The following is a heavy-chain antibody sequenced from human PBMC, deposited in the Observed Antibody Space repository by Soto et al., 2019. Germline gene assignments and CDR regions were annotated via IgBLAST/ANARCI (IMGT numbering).Heavy chain of an antibody. CDR2: IYWDDDK. V-gene: IGHV2-5*02. J-gene: IGHJ4*02. Sequence: QITLKESGPTLVKPTQTLTLTCTFSGFSLSTSGVGVGWIRQPPGNPLEWLALIYWDDDKRYSPSLKSRLTINKDTSKNQVVLPMTNMDPVDTATYYCAHSSTTVTTLDYWGQGTLVTVSS. CDR1: GFSLSTSGVG. CDR3: AHSSTTVTTLDY. D-gene: IGHD4-17*01.